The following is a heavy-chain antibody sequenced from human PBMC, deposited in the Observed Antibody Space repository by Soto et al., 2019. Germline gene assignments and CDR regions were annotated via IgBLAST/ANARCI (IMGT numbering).Heavy chain of an antibody. CDR3: ARSRGDYGDFYYYYGMDV. V-gene: IGHV3-53*01. CDR1: GGNVSSNY. D-gene: IGHD4-17*01. CDR2: IYSGGST. J-gene: IGHJ6*02. Sequence: GGSLRLSCAASGGNVSSNYMSWVRQAPGKGLEWVSVIYSGGSTYYADSVKGRFTTSRDNSKNTLYLQMNSLRAEDTAVYYCARSRGDYGDFYYYYGMDVWGQGTTVTVSS.